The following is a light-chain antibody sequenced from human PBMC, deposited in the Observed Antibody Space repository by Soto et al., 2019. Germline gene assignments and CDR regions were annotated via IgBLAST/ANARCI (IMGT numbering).Light chain of an antibody. CDR3: QQAYSVPPT. CDR2: AAS. J-gene: IGKJ1*01. CDR1: QSISNY. V-gene: IGKV1-39*01. Sequence: DIQMTQSPSSLSADVGHRVTITCRASQSISNYLIWYQQRPGKAPKLLIHAASSLQSGVPSRFSGSGSGTDFTLTISSLQPEDFATYHCQQAYSVPPTFGQGTKV.